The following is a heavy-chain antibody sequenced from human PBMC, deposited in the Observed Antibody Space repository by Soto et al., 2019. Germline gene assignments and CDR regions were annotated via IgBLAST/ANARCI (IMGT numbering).Heavy chain of an antibody. V-gene: IGHV3-48*02. CDR2: ISSSSSTI. J-gene: IGHJ4*02. CDR1: GFTFSSYS. Sequence: GGSLRLSCAASGFTFSSYSMNWVRQAPGKGLEWVSYISSSSSTIYYADSVKGRFTISRDNAKNSLYLQMNSLRDEDTAVYYCARDDIAVAGNYYFDYWGQGTLVTVSS. D-gene: IGHD6-19*01. CDR3: ARDDIAVAGNYYFDY.